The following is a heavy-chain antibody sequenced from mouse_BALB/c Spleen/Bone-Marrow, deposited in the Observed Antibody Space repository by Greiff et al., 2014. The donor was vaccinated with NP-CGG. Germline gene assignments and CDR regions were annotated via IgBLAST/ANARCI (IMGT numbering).Heavy chain of an antibody. J-gene: IGHJ3*01. D-gene: IGHD2-3*01. CDR3: ARQESIYDGYYGGFTY. V-gene: IGHV5-9-3*01. CDR2: ISSGGGYT. Sequence: EVQRVESGGGLVKPGGSLKLSCAASGFTFSSFAMSWVRQTPEKRLEWVATISSGGGYTYYPDSVKGQFTISRDNAKNSLYLQMSSLRSEDTAMYYCARQESIYDGYYGGFTYWGQGTLVTVSA. CDR1: GFTFSSFA.